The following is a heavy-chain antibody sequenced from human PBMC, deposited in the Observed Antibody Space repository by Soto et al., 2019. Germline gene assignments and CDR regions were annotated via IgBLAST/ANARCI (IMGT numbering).Heavy chain of an antibody. CDR3: ARHPSLWELLYFDY. Sequence: SSETLSLTCTVSGGSISSSSYYWGWIRQPPGKGLEWIGSIYYSGSTYYNPSLKSRVTISVDTSKNQFSLKLSSVTAADTAVYYCARHPSLWELLYFDYWGQGTLVTVSS. J-gene: IGHJ4*02. D-gene: IGHD1-26*01. CDR2: IYYSGST. CDR1: GGSISSSSYY. V-gene: IGHV4-39*01.